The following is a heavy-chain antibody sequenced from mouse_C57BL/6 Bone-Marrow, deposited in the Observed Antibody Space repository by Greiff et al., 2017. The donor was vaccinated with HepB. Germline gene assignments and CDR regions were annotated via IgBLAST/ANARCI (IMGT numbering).Heavy chain of an antibody. D-gene: IGHD2-5*01. J-gene: IGHJ2*01. CDR3: TGAYYSNYVADY. Sequence: EVMLVESGGGLVQPGGSMKLSCVASGFTFSNYWMNWVRQSPEKGLEWGAQIRLKSDNYATHYAESVKGRFTISRDDSKSSVYLQMNNLRAEDTGIYYCTGAYYSNYVADYWGQGTTLTVSS. V-gene: IGHV6-3*01. CDR2: IRLKSDNYAT. CDR1: GFTFSNYW.